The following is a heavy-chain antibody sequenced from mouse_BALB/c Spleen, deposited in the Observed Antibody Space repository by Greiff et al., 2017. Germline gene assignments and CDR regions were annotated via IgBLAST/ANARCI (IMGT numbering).Heavy chain of an antibody. CDR1: GFTFSSFG. V-gene: IGHV5-17*02. J-gene: IGHJ1*01. CDR3: ARRGMDGKDYWYFDV. CDR2: ISSGSSTI. D-gene: IGHD2-1*01. Sequence: EVNVVESGGGLVQPGGSRKLSCAASGFTFSSFGMHWVRQAPEKGLEWVAYISSGSSTIYYADTVKGRFTISRDNPKNTLFLQMTSLRSEDTAMYYCARRGMDGKDYWYFDVWGAGTTVTVSA.